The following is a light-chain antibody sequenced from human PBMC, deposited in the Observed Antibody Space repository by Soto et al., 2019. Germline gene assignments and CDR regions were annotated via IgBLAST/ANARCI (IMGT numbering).Light chain of an antibody. CDR2: SDN. CDR1: SSNIGSNT. Sequence: QSVLTQPPSASGAPGQRVTISCSGSSSNIGSNTVNWYQQLPGTAPKLLIYSDNQRPSGVPDRFSGSKSGTSASLAISGLQSEDEADYYCSSYTSSDTRVFGGGTKVTVL. V-gene: IGLV1-44*01. J-gene: IGLJ2*01. CDR3: SSYTSSDTRV.